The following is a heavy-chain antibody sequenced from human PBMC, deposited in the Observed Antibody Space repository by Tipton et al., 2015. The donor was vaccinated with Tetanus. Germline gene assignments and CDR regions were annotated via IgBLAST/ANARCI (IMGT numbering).Heavy chain of an antibody. CDR2: IYQTDST. D-gene: IGHD5-12*01. Sequence: TLSLTCNVSGGLITTGGYSWGWIRQPPGQGLEWLGYIYQTDSTYYNPSVRSRLPLSLQRPKNQVSLKLSSVTAADTAVYYCVRGRGLGAYSFGFEYWGRGALVTVSS. V-gene: IGHV4-30-2*01. CDR1: GGLITTGGYS. J-gene: IGHJ4*02. CDR3: VRGRGLGAYSFGFEY.